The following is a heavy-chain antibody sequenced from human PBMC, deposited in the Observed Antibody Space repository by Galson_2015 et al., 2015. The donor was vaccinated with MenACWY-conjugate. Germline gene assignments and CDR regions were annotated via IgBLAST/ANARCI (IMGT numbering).Heavy chain of an antibody. Sequence: SLRLSCAASGFTFNNYWMSWVRQAPGKGLEWVANINQGGSDKYYMDSVKGRFTISRDNAKNSLYLEMNSLRAEDTAVYYCARDHPSTYGIAWDLFELWGQGTMVTVSS. D-gene: IGHD4-17*01. CDR3: ARDHPSTYGIAWDLFEL. CDR1: GFTFNNYW. V-gene: IGHV3-7*03. J-gene: IGHJ3*01. CDR2: INQGGSDK.